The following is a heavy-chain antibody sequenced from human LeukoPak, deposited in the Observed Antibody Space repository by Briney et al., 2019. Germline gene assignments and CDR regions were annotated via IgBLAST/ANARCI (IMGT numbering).Heavy chain of an antibody. J-gene: IGHJ4*02. CDR1: GFTFSRYW. D-gene: IGHD3-16*01. CDR2: IKHNGDEL. CDR3: ARELRNFDS. V-gene: IGHV3-7*01. Sequence: LTGGSLRLSRAASGFTFSRYWMTWVRQAPRKGLEWVANIKHNGDELNYVDSVEDRFTISRNNATNSLYLHMTSLTAEDTAVYHCARELRNFDSWGQGTLVTVSS.